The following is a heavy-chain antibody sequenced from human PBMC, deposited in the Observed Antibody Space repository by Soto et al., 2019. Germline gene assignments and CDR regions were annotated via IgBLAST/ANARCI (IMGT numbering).Heavy chain of an antibody. CDR2: ITGTGGGT. Sequence: EVQLLESGGGLVQPGGSLRLSCAASGFTFSTDAMNWVRQAPGKGREWVSSITGTGGGTYYADSVKGRFTISRDNSKNILYLQMNSLRAEDTAIYYCAKDRSMVIVAPDSWGQGTLVTVSS. D-gene: IGHD3-22*01. J-gene: IGHJ4*02. V-gene: IGHV3-23*01. CDR1: GFTFSTDA. CDR3: AKDRSMVIVAPDS.